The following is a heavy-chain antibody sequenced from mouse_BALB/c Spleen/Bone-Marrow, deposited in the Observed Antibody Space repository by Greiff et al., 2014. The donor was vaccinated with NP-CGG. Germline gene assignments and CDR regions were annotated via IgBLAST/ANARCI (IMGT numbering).Heavy chain of an antibody. CDR1: GYSITGGYY. D-gene: IGHD2-3*01. Sequence: VQLQQSGPGLVKPSQSLSLTCSVTGYSITGGYYWNWIRQFPGNKLQWMGYIRYDGNNNYNPSLKDRISITRDTSKNQFFLKLNSVTTDDTATYYCARGDGYFPYWYFDVWGAGTTVTVSS. J-gene: IGHJ1*01. CDR2: IRYDGNN. V-gene: IGHV3-6*02. CDR3: ARGDGYFPYWYFDV.